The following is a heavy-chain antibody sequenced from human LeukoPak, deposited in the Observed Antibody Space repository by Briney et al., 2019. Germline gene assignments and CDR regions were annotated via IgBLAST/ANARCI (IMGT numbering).Heavy chain of an antibody. CDR3: AKYTSGTSYRGLDQ. J-gene: IGHJ4*01. V-gene: IGHV3-23*01. CDR1: GLTVSSYA. CDR2: IIGSAANT. D-gene: IGHD3-10*01. Sequence: GESLRLSCGASGLTVSSYAMSWVRQAPGKGREWVSTIIGSAANTYYADSVKGRFTISRDDSKNTVYLQMNSLRAEDTAVYSCAKYTSGTSYRGLDQWGHGTLVTVSS.